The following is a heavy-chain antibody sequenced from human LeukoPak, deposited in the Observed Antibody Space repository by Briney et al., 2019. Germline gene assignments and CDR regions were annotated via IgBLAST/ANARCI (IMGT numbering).Heavy chain of an antibody. CDR3: ARKIEVDTIGRFDY. CDR2: IDPNRGAT. J-gene: IGHJ4*02. CDR1: GYTFSDYY. V-gene: IGHV1-2*02. D-gene: IGHD5-24*01. Sequence: ASVKVSCKVSGYTFSDYYIHWVRQAPGQGLEWMGWIDPNRGATNYEQKFHGRVTMTSDTSMSTASMELNRLTSDDTGVYFCARKIEVDTIGRFDYWGQGTLVRVSS.